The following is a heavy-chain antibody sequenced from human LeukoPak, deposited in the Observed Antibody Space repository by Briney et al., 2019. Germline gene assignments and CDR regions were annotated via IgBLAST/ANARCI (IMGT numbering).Heavy chain of an antibody. V-gene: IGHV3-23*01. D-gene: IGHD3-22*01. J-gene: IGHJ4*02. CDR3: AKQGRYYDSSGYYWDY. CDR1: GFTFSNFL. CDR2: ISGSGGDT. Sequence: GGSLRLSCAASGFTFSNFLMTWVRQAPGNGPSSVSAISGSGGDTYYADSVKGRFTISRDNSKNTLYLQMNSLRAEDTAVYYCAKQGRYYDSSGYYWDYWGQGTLVTVSS.